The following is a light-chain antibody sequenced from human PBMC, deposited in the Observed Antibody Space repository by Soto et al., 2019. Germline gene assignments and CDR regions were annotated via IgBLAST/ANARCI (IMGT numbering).Light chain of an antibody. CDR3: TSYTSSSTYV. CDR1: SSDVGRYNY. Sequence: QSALTQPASVSGSPGQSITISCTGTSSDVGRYNYVSWYQQYPGKAPYLMIYEVRSRPSGVSDRFSGSKSGNTASLTISGLQAEDEADYYCTSYTSSSTYVFGTGTKLTVL. V-gene: IGLV2-14*01. J-gene: IGLJ1*01. CDR2: EVR.